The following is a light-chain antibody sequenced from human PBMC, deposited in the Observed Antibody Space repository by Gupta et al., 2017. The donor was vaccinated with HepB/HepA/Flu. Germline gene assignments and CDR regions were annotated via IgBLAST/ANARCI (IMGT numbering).Light chain of an antibody. V-gene: IGKV2-28*01. Sequence: IVMTQSPLSLPVTPGEPASISCRSSQSLLHSNGYNYLDWYLQKPGQSPQLLIYLGSNRASGVPGRFSGSGSGTDFTLKISRVEAEDVGVYYCMQALQTPSFGHGTKVDIK. CDR1: QSLLHSNGYNY. CDR2: LGS. CDR3: MQALQTPS. J-gene: IGKJ3*01.